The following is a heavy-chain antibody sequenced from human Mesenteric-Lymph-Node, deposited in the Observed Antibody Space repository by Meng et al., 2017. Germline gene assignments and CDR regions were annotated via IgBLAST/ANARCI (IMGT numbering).Heavy chain of an antibody. CDR3: AKTGHRFDP. V-gene: IGHV4-34*01. Sequence: QVQLQQWGAGLLKPSDTLSLTCAVYGGSFSGYYWSWIRQPPGKGLEWIGEINHSGSTNYNPSLKSRVSISVDTSKNQFSLKLSSMTAADTAMYYCAKTGHRFDPWGQGTLVTVSS. J-gene: IGHJ5*02. CDR1: GGSFSGYY. CDR2: INHSGST. D-gene: IGHD3-10*01.